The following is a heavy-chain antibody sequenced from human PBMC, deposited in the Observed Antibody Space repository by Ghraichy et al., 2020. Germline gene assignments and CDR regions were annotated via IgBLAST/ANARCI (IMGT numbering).Heavy chain of an antibody. CDR1: GFTFSSYA. CDR3: AKDVPALYYYYYGMDV. J-gene: IGHJ6*02. CDR2: ISGSGSST. V-gene: IGHV3-23*01. D-gene: IGHD2-2*01. Sequence: GGSPRLSCAASGFTFSSYAMSWVRQAPGKGLEWVSAISGSGSSTYYADSVKGRFTISRDNSKNTLYLQMNSLRAEDTAVYYCAKDVPALYYYYYGMDVWGQGTTVTVSS.